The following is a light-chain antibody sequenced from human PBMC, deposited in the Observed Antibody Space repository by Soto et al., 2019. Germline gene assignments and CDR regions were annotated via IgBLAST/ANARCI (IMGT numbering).Light chain of an antibody. CDR1: QSVSSSY. Sequence: EIVLTQSPGTLSLSPWERATLSCRASQSVSSSYLAWYQQKPGQAPRLLIYGASSRATGIPDRFSGSASGKHFTLTISRLEPEDFAVSYYQQYGSARTFGKGTKMEIK. V-gene: IGKV3-20*01. CDR3: QQYGSART. CDR2: GAS. J-gene: IGKJ1*01.